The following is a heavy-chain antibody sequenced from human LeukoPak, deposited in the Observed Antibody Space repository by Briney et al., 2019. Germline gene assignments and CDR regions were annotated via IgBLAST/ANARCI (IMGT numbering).Heavy chain of an antibody. J-gene: IGHJ4*02. V-gene: IGHV3-9*01. Sequence: GGSLRLSCAASGFTFDDYAMHWVRQAPGKGLEWVSGISWNSGSIGYADSVKGRFTISRDNAKNTLYLQMNSLRAEDTAVYYCAKDGRGGYYYDSSTYWGQGTLVTVSS. CDR3: AKDGRGGYYYDSSTY. CDR2: ISWNSGSI. CDR1: GFTFDDYA. D-gene: IGHD3-22*01.